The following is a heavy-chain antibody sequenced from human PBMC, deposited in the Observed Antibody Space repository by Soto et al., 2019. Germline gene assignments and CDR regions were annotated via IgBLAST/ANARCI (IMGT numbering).Heavy chain of an antibody. V-gene: IGHV1-18*01. Sequence: QVQLVQSGAEVKKPGASVKVSCKASGYTFTSYGISWVRQAPGQGLEWMGWISAYNGNTNYAQKLQGRVTMTTDTSTSTDYMELRRLRSDDTAVYYCARDLRLELWGAHFDYWGQGTLVTVSS. CDR1: GYTFTSYG. D-gene: IGHD1-7*01. CDR3: ARDLRLELWGAHFDY. J-gene: IGHJ4*02. CDR2: ISAYNGNT.